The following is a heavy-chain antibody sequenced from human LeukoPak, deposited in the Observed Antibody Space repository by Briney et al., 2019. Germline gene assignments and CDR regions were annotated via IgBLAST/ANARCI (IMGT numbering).Heavy chain of an antibody. CDR2: IYTSGST. V-gene: IGHV4-4*07. D-gene: IGHD6-19*01. CDR1: GGSISSYY. CDR3: ARVRGGWRGPGVYFDY. Sequence: SETLSLTCTVSGGSISSYYWSWIRQPAGKGLEWIGRIYTSGSTNYNPSLKSRVTISVDTSKNQFSLKLSSVTAADTAVYYCARVRGGWRGPGVYFDYWGQGTLVTVSS. J-gene: IGHJ4*02.